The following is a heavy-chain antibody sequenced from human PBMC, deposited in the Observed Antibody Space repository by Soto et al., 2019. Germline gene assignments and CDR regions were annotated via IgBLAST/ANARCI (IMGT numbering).Heavy chain of an antibody. J-gene: IGHJ6*02. V-gene: IGHV3-30*18. CDR1: GFTFSSYG. D-gene: IGHD4-17*01. Sequence: QVQLVESGGGVVQPGRSLRLSCAASGFTFSSYGMHWVRQAPGKGLEWVAVISYDGSNKYYADSVKGRFTISRDNCKNTLYLQKNSRRAEDTAVYYCAKPVWNPTVTTESGMDVWGQGTTVTVSS. CDR3: AKPVWNPTVTTESGMDV. CDR2: ISYDGSNK.